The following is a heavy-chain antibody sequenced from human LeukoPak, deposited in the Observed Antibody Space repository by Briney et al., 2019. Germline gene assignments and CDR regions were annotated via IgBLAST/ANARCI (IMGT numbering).Heavy chain of an antibody. CDR1: GDSISSYY. D-gene: IGHD6-13*01. Sequence: SETLSLTCTVSGDSISSYYWSWIRQPPRKGLEWIGYIYHSGSTNYNPSLKSRVTISADPSKDQFSLKLASVTGADTAVYYCATGYSSTWYYFDYWGQGTLVTVSS. CDR3: ATGYSSTWYYFDY. V-gene: IGHV4-59*01. CDR2: IYHSGST. J-gene: IGHJ4*02.